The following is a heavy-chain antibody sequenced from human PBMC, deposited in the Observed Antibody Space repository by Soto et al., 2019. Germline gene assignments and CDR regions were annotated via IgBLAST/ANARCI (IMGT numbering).Heavy chain of an antibody. J-gene: IGHJ4*02. Sequence: QVQLVQSGAEVQKPGAAVKVSCKASGYTFTSYYMPWVRQAPGQGLEWMGIINPSGGSTSYAQKFQGRGTMTRDTSTSTVYMELSSMRSDDKAVYYCARETSSSDLWIGSQNGAIDYWGQGTLVTVSS. V-gene: IGHV1-46*01. D-gene: IGHD3-3*01. CDR1: GYTFTSYY. CDR3: ARETSSSDLWIGSQNGAIDY. CDR2: INPSGGST.